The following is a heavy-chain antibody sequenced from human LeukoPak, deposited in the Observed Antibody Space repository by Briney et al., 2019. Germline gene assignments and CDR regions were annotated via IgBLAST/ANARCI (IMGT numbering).Heavy chain of an antibody. V-gene: IGHV3-21*03. Sequence: GGSLRLSCSASGFTFSTYSMNWVRQAPGKGLEWVSSISSSSRYIYYADSVKGRFTISRDDSKNTLSLQMNSLRVEDTATYYCARDLAWGAFDYWGQGTLVTVSS. CDR1: GFTFSTYS. CDR2: ISSSSRYI. CDR3: ARDLAWGAFDY. J-gene: IGHJ4*02. D-gene: IGHD7-27*01.